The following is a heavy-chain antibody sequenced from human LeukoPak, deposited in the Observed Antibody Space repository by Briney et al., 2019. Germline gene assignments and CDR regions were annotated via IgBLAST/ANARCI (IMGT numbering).Heavy chain of an antibody. V-gene: IGHV3-21*01. J-gene: IGHJ3*02. CDR2: ISSSSSYI. CDR3: ARALNPGSYYSGAFDI. D-gene: IGHD3-10*01. CDR1: GFTFSSYS. Sequence: GGSLRLSCAASGFTFSSYSMNWVRQAPGKGLEWVSSISSSSSYIYYADSVKGRFTISRDNPKNSLYLQMNSLRAEDTAVYYRARALNPGSYYSGAFDIWGQGTMVTVSS.